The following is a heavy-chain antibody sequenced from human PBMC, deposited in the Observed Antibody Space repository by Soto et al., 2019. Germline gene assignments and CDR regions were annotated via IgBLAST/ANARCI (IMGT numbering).Heavy chain of an antibody. J-gene: IGHJ4*02. V-gene: IGHV5-51*01. Sequence: EVQLVQSGAEVKKPGESLKISCKGSGYSFTTYWIGWVRQMPGKGLAWMGIIYPYDSDTRYSPSFQGQVTFSADESITTASLQWTSLKASDTAMYYCARQGSKYGPNFDFWGQGTLVTVSP. CDR2: IYPYDSDT. CDR3: ARQGSKYGPNFDF. D-gene: IGHD3-10*01. CDR1: GYSFTTYW.